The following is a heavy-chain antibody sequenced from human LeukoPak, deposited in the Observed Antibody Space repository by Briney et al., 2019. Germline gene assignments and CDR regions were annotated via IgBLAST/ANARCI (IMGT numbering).Heavy chain of an antibody. D-gene: IGHD6-13*01. CDR2: MNPNSGNT. CDR1: GYTFTSYD. V-gene: IGHV1-8*01. Sequence: ASVKVSCKASGYTFTSYDINWVRQATGQGLEWMGWMNPNSGNTGYAQKFQGRVTMTRDTSISTAYMELSSLRSEDTAVYYCARGTRRQQLPSYWGQGTLVTVSS. J-gene: IGHJ4*02. CDR3: ARGTRRQQLPSY.